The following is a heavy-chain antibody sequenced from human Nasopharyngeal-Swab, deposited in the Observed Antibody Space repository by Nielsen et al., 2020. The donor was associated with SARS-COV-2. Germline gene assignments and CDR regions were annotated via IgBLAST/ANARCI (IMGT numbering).Heavy chain of an antibody. CDR2: ISTTGTTM. Sequence: GGSLRLSCAASGFSFSDYYISWIRQAPGKGLEWVSYISTTGTTMYYADSVKGRFIISRDNAKNSLFLQMNSLRVEDTAGYYCARGLRGRTDFDYWGQGTLVTVSS. D-gene: IGHD3/OR15-3a*01. CDR3: ARGLRGRTDFDY. CDR1: GFSFSDYY. V-gene: IGHV3-11*01. J-gene: IGHJ4*02.